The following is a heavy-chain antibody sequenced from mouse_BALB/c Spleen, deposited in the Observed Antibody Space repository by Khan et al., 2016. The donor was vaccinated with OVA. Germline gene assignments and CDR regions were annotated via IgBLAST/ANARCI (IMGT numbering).Heavy chain of an antibody. V-gene: IGHV1S137*01. CDR1: GYTFTDFA. Sequence: VQLQESGAELVRPGVSVKISCKGSGYTFTDFAMHWMKQSHAKSLEWLGVISPYYGDADYNHKFRDKATMTVDKSSSTAYMELAGLTSEDSAIYYCVRGSGKSRFAYWGQGTLVTVSA. J-gene: IGHJ3*01. D-gene: IGHD1-3*01. CDR3: VRGSGKSRFAY. CDR2: ISPYYGDA.